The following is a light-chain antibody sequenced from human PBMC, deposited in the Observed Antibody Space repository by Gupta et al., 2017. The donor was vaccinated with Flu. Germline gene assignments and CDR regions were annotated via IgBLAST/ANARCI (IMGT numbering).Light chain of an antibody. V-gene: IGLV2-14*01. CDR2: AVS. CDR1: SSAVGGHTF. CDR3: CSYTGSRTYV. J-gene: IGLJ1*01. Sequence: QSALTQPASVSGSPGPSITISCTGTSSAVGGHTFVSWYQHSPGKAPRLLIHAVSRRPAGIPDRFSGSKSDNTASLTISGLREEDEADYYCCSYTGSRTYVFGTGTKVTVL.